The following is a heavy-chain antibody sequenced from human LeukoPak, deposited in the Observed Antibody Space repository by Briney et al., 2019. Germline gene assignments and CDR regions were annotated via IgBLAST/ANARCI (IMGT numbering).Heavy chain of an antibody. J-gene: IGHJ4*02. CDR3: ARVPGYDSSGYFDY. Sequence: GGSLRLSCAASGFTFSSYGMHWVRQAPGKGLEWVAVISYDGSNKYYADSVKGRFTISRDNSKNTLYLQMNSLRAEDTAVYYCARVPGYDSSGYFDYWGQGTLVTVSS. D-gene: IGHD3-22*01. CDR1: GFTFSSYG. V-gene: IGHV3-30*03. CDR2: ISYDGSNK.